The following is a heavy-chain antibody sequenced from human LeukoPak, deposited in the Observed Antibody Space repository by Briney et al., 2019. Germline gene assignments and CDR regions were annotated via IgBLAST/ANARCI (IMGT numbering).Heavy chain of an antibody. D-gene: IGHD3-16*02. CDR1: GCTFSNAW. CDR3: TAGRRLGELSLYYYYGMDV. J-gene: IGHJ6*02. Sequence: PGGSLRLSCAGSGCTFSNAWMSWVRQAPGEGREWVGRIKSKTDGGTTDYAAPVKGRFTLSRDDSKNTLYLQMNSLKTEDTAVYYCTAGRRLGELSLYYYYGMDVWGQGTTVTVSS. CDR2: IKSKTDGGTT. V-gene: IGHV3-15*01.